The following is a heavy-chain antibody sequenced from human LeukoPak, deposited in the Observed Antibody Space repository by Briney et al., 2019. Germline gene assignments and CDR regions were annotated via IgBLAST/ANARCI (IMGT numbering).Heavy chain of an antibody. J-gene: IGHJ4*02. CDR1: GGSISSYY. V-gene: IGHV4-59*12. CDR2: IYYSGST. D-gene: IGHD3-16*01. Sequence: SETLSLTCTVSGGSISSYYWSWIRQPPGKGLEWIGYIYYSGSTNYNPSLKSRVTMSVDTSKNQFSLKLSSVTAADTAVYYCARGARNDFDYWGQGTLVTVSS. CDR3: ARGARNDFDY.